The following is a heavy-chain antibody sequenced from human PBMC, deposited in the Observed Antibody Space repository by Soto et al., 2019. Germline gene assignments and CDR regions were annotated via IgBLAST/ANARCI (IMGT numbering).Heavy chain of an antibody. Sequence: SQTLSLTCVISGDSVSSNSAAWNWIRQSPSRGLEWLGRTYYRSKWYNDYAVSVKSRITINPDTSKNQFSLQLNSVTPEDTAVYYCAREAGVGPAANILLYYFDYWGQGTLVTVSS. D-gene: IGHD6-19*01. CDR3: AREAGVGPAANILLYYFDY. CDR1: GDSVSSNSAA. V-gene: IGHV6-1*01. J-gene: IGHJ4*02. CDR2: TYYRSKWYN.